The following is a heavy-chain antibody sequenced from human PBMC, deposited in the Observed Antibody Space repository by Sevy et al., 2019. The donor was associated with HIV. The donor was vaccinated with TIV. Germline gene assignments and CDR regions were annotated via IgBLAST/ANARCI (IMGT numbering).Heavy chain of an antibody. CDR3: AKDSSYCSGGSCNSEYFQH. CDR2: ISYDGSNE. J-gene: IGHJ1*01. Sequence: GGSLRLSCAASGFSFSNYGVHWVRQAPGRGLESVALISYDGSNEDYADSVKGRFTISRDNYKNTLYLQMNSLRAEDTAVYYCAKDSSYCSGGSCNSEYFQHWGQGTLVTVSS. CDR1: GFSFSNYG. V-gene: IGHV3-30*18. D-gene: IGHD2-15*01.